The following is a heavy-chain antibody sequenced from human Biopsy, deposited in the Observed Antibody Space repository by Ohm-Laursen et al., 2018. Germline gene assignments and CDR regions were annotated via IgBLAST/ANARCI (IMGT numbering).Heavy chain of an antibody. CDR1: GFTFSSYS. CDR2: ISGSGGRT. V-gene: IGHV3-23*01. J-gene: IGHJ5*02. CDR3: AKEVFSAVGTSGFDP. Sequence: GSLRLSCAASGFTFSSYSMNWVRQAPGKGLEWVSGISGSGGRTYYAESMKGRFTISRDNSKKTVYLQMKSLRAEDTAVYYCAKEVFSAVGTSGFDPWGQGTLVTVSS. D-gene: IGHD1/OR15-1a*01.